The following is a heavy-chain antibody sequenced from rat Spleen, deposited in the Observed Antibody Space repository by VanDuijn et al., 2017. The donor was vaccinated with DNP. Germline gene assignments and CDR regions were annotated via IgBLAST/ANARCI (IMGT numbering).Heavy chain of an antibody. J-gene: IGHJ3*01. V-gene: IGHV5-31*01. CDR1: GITFSNYW. CDR3: ARLSYYDGFYPNWFTY. Sequence: EVQLVESGGGLVQPGRSLKLSCAVSGITFSNYWMTWIRQAPGKGLEWVASISNTGDHTYYSDSVKGRFTISRDNAKSTLYLNMNSLRCEDTATYYYARLSYYDGFYPNWFTYWGHGTLVTVSS. D-gene: IGHD1-12*03. CDR2: ISNTGDHT.